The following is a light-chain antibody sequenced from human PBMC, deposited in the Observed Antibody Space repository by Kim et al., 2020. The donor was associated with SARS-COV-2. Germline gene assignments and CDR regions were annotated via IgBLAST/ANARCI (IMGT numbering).Light chain of an antibody. V-gene: IGLV2-8*01. Sequence: QSALTQPPSASGSPGQSVTISCTGTSSDVGGYNYVSWYQQHPGKAPKLMIYEVNKRPSGVPDRFSGSKSGSTASLTVSGLQAEDEADYYCFSYAGSTYVFGTGTQLTVL. CDR1: SSDVGGYNY. CDR3: FSYAGSTYV. CDR2: EVN. J-gene: IGLJ1*01.